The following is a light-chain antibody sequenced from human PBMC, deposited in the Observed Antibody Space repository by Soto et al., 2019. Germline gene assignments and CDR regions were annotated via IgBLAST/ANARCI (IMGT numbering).Light chain of an antibody. J-gene: IGLJ2*01. CDR3: CSYAGISTLL. V-gene: IGLV2-23*01. CDR2: EGS. CDR1: SSDVGSYNL. Sequence: QSALTQPASVSGSPGQSITISCTGTSSDVGSYNLVSWYQHHPGKAPKLMIYEGSKRPSGVSNRFSGSKSGNTASLTISGLQTEDAADYYCCSYAGISTLLFGGGTKLTVL.